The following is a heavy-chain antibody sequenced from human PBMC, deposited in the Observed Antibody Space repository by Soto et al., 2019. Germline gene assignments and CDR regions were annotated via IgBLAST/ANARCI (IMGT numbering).Heavy chain of an antibody. CDR3: GKVLVGATGHTESDS. V-gene: IGHV4-39*01. Sequence: PSETLSLTCTVSGGSIYRSGYYWGWIRQPPGRGLEWIGNIDYNGVTYSNPSLKSRVTISRDTSKNQFSLKLTSVTAADTALYYCGKVLVGATGHTESDSWGPGTLVT. CDR1: GGSIYRSGYY. D-gene: IGHD2-15*01. J-gene: IGHJ4*02. CDR2: IDYNGVT.